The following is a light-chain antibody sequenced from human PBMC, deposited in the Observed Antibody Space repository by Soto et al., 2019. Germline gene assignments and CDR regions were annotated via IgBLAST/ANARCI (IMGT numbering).Light chain of an antibody. CDR1: LRVGSRY. CDR2: GTS. CDR3: QHYGSSLRT. V-gene: IGKV3-20*01. Sequence: EIVLTQSPGTLSLSPGESATLSCRASLRVGSRYVAWYQQKRGPAPRLLIYGTSSRATGIPDTFSGSGSGTDFSLTISRLEREDFAVYYCQHYGSSLRTFXGGTKVDIK. J-gene: IGKJ4*01.